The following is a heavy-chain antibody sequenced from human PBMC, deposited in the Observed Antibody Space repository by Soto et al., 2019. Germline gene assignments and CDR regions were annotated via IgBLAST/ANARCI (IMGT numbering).Heavy chain of an antibody. CDR1: GGSFSDYI. D-gene: IGHD1-26*01. J-gene: IGHJ4*02. CDR3: ARGLISGSHYSGGWYYFDS. V-gene: IGHV4-34*01. CDR2: INHSGSA. Sequence: QVQLQQSGAGLLKPSETLSLTCDVYGGSFSDYIWTWIRQTPGKGLQWIGQINHSGSANYNPSLKSRVTISVPTSSSQFSLELSSVTAADTAVYYCARGLISGSHYSGGWYYFDSWGQGTQVTVSS.